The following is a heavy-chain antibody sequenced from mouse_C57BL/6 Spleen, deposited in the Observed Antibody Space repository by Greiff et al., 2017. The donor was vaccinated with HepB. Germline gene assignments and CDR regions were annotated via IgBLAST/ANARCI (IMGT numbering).Heavy chain of an antibody. CDR2: IYPGDGDT. V-gene: IGHV1-82*01. J-gene: IGHJ4*01. D-gene: IGHD2-1*01. CDR1: GYAFSSSW. Sequence: QVQLQQSGPELVKPGASVKISCKASGYAFSSSWMNWVKQRPGKGLEWIGRIYPGDGDTNYNGKFKGKATLTADKSSSTAYMQLSSLTSEDSAVYFCARGGNYVNYAMDYWGQGTSVTVSS. CDR3: ARGGNYVNYAMDY.